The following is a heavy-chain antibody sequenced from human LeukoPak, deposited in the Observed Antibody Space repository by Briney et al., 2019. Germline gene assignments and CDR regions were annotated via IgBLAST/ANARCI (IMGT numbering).Heavy chain of an antibody. J-gene: IGHJ4*02. V-gene: IGHV4-59*01. Sequence: SETLSLTCTVSGASISRYYWNWIRQPPGKGLEWIGYISSSGSTNYSFSLKSQVTISVDTSKNQLSLKLSSVTAADTAMYYCARTRRDAYLTPFKYWGQGTLVSVSS. CDR2: ISSSGST. CDR1: GASISRYY. CDR3: ARTRRDAYLTPFKY. D-gene: IGHD3-16*01.